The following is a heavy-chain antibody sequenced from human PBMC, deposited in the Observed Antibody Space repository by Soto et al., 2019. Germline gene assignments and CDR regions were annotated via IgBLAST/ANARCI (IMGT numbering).Heavy chain of an antibody. D-gene: IGHD3-22*01. CDR2: ISSHNHNT. CDR3: ARDIVFEDSSGNLPGY. Sequence: ASVKVSCKASGYSFTSYGFSRVRQAPGQGPEWMGWISSHNHNTKYAQKLQGRVTMTTDTSTSTAYMELRSLRSDDTAVYYCARDIVFEDSSGNLPGYWGQGTLVTVSS. V-gene: IGHV1-18*01. J-gene: IGHJ1*01. CDR1: GYSFTSYG.